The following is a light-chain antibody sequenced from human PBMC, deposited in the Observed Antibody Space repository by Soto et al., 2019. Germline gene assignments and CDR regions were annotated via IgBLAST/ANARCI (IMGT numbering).Light chain of an antibody. Sequence: DIQMTQSPSILSASVGDRVTITCRASQGIRTYLAWYQQKPGKAPKLLIYKASSLESGVPSRFSGSGSGTEFTITISSLQPEDFATYYCQQHKTYPLTFGEGTTVDIK. CDR2: KAS. CDR1: QGIRTY. CDR3: QQHKTYPLT. J-gene: IGKJ4*01. V-gene: IGKV1-5*03.